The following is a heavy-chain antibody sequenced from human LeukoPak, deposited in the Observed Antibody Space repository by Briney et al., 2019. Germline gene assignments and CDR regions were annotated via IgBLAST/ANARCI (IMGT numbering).Heavy chain of an antibody. CDR1: GGSFSSNY. CDR3: ARDSSGYYYEPYWYFDL. Sequence: PSETLSLTCTVPGGSFSSNYWTWIRQPAGKGLKGFGRIYPSGSTNYNPSLKSRVTMSVDTSKNQFSLKLSSVTAADTAVYYCARDSSGYYYEPYWYFDLWGRGTLVTVSS. D-gene: IGHD3-22*01. CDR2: IYPSGST. V-gene: IGHV4-4*07. J-gene: IGHJ2*01.